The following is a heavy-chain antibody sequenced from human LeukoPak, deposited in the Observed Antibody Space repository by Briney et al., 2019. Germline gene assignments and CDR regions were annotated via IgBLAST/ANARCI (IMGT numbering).Heavy chain of an antibody. CDR3: ARGPRITMIVDAFDI. CDR1: GYTFTSYG. Sequence: ASVKVSCKASGYTFTSYGISWVRQAPGQGLEWMGWISAYNGNTNYAQKLQGRVTMTTDTSTSTAYMELRSLRSDDTAVYYCARGPRITMIVDAFDIWGQGTMVTVSS. J-gene: IGHJ3*02. CDR2: ISAYNGNT. V-gene: IGHV1-18*01. D-gene: IGHD3-22*01.